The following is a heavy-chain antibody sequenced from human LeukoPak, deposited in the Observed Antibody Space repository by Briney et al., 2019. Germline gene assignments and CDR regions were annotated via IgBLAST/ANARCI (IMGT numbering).Heavy chain of an antibody. Sequence: ASETLSLTCAVSGYSISSGYFWGWIRQPPGKGLEWIGSISHSGSTYYNPSLKSRVTISVDTSKNQFSLKLSSVTAADPAVYYCARETCSGGSCFQFDFWGQGTLVTVSS. CDR2: ISHSGST. CDR3: ARETCSGGSCFQFDF. V-gene: IGHV4-38-2*01. J-gene: IGHJ4*02. CDR1: GYSISSGYF. D-gene: IGHD2-15*01.